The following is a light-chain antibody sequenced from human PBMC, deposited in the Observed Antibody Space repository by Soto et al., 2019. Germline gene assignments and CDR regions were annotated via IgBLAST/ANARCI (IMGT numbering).Light chain of an antibody. V-gene: IGLV2-14*01. Sequence: QSALTQPASVSGSPGQSITISCTATTSDVGDYNYVSWYQQYPGKAPKPIIYHVSNRPSGVSNRFSGSKSGDTASLTISGLQAEDEADYYLSSYSSGGSVIFGGGTKLTVL. CDR2: HVS. J-gene: IGLJ2*01. CDR1: TSDVGDYNY. CDR3: SSYSSGGSVI.